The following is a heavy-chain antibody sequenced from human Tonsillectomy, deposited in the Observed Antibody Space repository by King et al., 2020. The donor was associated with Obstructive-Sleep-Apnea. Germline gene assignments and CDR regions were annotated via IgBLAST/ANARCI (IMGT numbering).Heavy chain of an antibody. CDR1: GFTFSSYS. CDR2: ISSSSSYI. D-gene: IGHD3-10*01. CDR3: ARAGSPAVYGSGSPGYYFDY. Sequence: VQLVESGGGLVKPGGSLRLSCAASGFTFSSYSMNWVRQAPGKGLEWVSSISSSSSYIYYADSVKGRFTISRDNAKNSLYLQMNSLRAEDTAGYYCARAGSPAVYGSGSPGYYFDYWGQGTLVTVSS. V-gene: IGHV3-21*01. J-gene: IGHJ4*02.